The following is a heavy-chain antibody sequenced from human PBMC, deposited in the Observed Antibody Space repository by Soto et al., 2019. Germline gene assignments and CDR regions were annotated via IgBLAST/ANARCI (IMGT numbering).Heavy chain of an antibody. CDR1: GFTLSSYE. V-gene: IGHV3-48*03. D-gene: IGHD1-26*01. Sequence: QPGGSLRLSCAASGFTLSSYEMNWVRQAPGKGLEWVSYISNDGRTNYYADSVKGRFTISRDNAQNSLYLQMNSLRAEDTAVYYCVRDGVTVRSTKLGYWGQGTRVTVAS. CDR3: VRDGVTVRSTKLGY. CDR2: ISNDGRTN. J-gene: IGHJ4*02.